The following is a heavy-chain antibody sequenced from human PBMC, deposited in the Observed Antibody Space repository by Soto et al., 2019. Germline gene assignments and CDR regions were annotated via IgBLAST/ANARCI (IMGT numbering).Heavy chain of an antibody. V-gene: IGHV3-23*01. CDR1: GFTFSNYA. Sequence: GGFLRLSCTASGFTFSNYAMSWFRQAPGKGLEWVSSIVGTGANTYYADSVKGRFTISRDNSKNILFLQVSSLRAEDTAVYYCGKGTAPAYWGQGTLVTVSS. J-gene: IGHJ4*02. CDR3: GKGTAPAY. CDR2: IVGTGANT.